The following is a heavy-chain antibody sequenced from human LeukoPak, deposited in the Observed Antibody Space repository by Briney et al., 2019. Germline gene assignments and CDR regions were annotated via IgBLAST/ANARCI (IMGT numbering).Heavy chain of an antibody. Sequence: SQTLSLTCAISGDSVSSNSAAWNWIRQSPSRGLEWLGRTYYRSKWYNDYAVSVKSRITINPDTSKNQFSLQLNSVTPEDTAVYYCARVTKLGYCSGGSCYPRYHGMDVWGQGTTVTVSS. D-gene: IGHD2-15*01. CDR1: GDSVSSNSAA. CDR2: TYYRSKWYN. J-gene: IGHJ6*02. V-gene: IGHV6-1*01. CDR3: ARVTKLGYCSGGSCYPRYHGMDV.